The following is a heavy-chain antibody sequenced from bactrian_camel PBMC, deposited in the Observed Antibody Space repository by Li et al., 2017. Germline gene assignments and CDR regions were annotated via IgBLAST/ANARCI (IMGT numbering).Heavy chain of an antibody. CDR1: GFTFSTYD. J-gene: IGHJ4*01. Sequence: VQLVESGGGSVQSGGSLRLSCAASGFTFSTYDMSWVRQAPGKGLEWVSSITSEGGSTYYADSVKGRFTISRDNAKNTLSLQMNSLKTEDMAMYYCAARKMYGGSQPYDYWSQGTQVTVS. CDR3: AARKMYGGSQPYDY. CDR2: ITSEGGST. V-gene: IGHV3S40*01. D-gene: IGHD6*01.